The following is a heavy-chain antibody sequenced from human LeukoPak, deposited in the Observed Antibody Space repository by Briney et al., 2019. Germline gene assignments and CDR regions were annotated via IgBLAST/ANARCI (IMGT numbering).Heavy chain of an antibody. CDR3: ARVGNYEGYY. D-gene: IGHD3-3*01. J-gene: IGHJ4*02. Sequence: SETLSLTCTVSGDPVSSGGYYWTWVRQPPGKGLEWIGYILNGVTTKYNPSLTSRVTISLDTSKSQFSLKVSSVTAAETAVYYCARVGNYEGYYWGQGTLVSVSS. CDR1: GDPVSSGGYY. CDR2: ILNGVTT. V-gene: IGHV4-61*08.